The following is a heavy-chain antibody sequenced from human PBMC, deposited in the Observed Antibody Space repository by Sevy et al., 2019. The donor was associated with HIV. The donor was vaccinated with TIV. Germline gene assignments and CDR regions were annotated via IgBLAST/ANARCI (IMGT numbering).Heavy chain of an antibody. D-gene: IGHD4-17*01. Sequence: SETLSLTCTVSGVSFINNYWTWIRQPAGKGLEWIGHIYTSGSTRYNPSLQNRVTMSVDTSKNYFSLRLSSVTAADTAVYYCAREFYGETVHYHFDYWGQGTLVTVSS. CDR1: GVSFINNY. CDR2: IYTSGST. V-gene: IGHV4-4*07. CDR3: AREFYGETVHYHFDY. J-gene: IGHJ4*02.